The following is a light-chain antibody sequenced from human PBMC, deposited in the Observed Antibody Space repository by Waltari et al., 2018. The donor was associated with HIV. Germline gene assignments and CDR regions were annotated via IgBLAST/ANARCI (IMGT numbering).Light chain of an antibody. CDR2: EVS. Sequence: QSALPPPASVPGSPGQSITISCPGPSSDVGGYNLVSRYQQHPGKAPKLMIYEVSKRPSGVSNRFSGSKSGNTASLTISGLQAEDEADYYCCAYAGSTTYVIFGGGTKLTVL. J-gene: IGLJ2*01. CDR1: SSDVGGYNL. CDR3: CAYAGSTTYVI. V-gene: IGLV2-23*02.